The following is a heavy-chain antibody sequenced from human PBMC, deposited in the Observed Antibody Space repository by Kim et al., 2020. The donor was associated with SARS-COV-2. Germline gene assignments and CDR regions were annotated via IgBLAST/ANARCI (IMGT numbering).Heavy chain of an antibody. CDR3: AREAIMFEGVVVYHYFD. CDR2: ISESYTP. V-gene: IGHV3-48*02. J-gene: IGHJ4*01. CDR1: GFTFSSYR. Sequence: GGSLRLSCTASGFTFSSYRLSWVRQAPGKGLEWVSHISESYTPHYGDSVKGRFTISRDNAKQSLYLQMNGLRDEDTALYYCAREAIMFEGVVVYHYFD. D-gene: IGHD3-16*02.